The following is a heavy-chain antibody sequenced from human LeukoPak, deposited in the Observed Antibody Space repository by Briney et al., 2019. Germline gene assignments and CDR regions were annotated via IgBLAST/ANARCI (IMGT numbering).Heavy chain of an antibody. Sequence: GGSLRLSCAASGFTFDDYAMHWVRQAPGKGLEWVSGISWNSGSIGYADSVKGRFTISRDNAKNSLYLQMNSLRAEDTAVYYCAKSGYTSGWLGSNWGQGTQVTVSS. V-gene: IGHV3-9*01. CDR1: GFTFDDYA. CDR2: ISWNSGSI. CDR3: AKSGYTSGWLGSN. D-gene: IGHD6-19*01. J-gene: IGHJ4*02.